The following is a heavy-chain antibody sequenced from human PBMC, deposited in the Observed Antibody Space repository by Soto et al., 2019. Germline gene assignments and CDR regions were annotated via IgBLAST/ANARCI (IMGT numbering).Heavy chain of an antibody. V-gene: IGHV1-69*05. J-gene: IGHJ6*02. CDR2: IIPIFGTT. D-gene: IGHD2-15*01. CDR3: ARGGVVVGRLVHYAMDA. Sequence: QVQLVQSGAEVKKPGSSVKVSCKASGGTFSSYAISWVRQAPGQGLEWMGGIIPIFGTTNYAQRFQGRVTITNDESTSTAYMELSSLRSEDTGVYYCARGGVVVGRLVHYAMDAWGQGTTVTVSS. CDR1: GGTFSSYA.